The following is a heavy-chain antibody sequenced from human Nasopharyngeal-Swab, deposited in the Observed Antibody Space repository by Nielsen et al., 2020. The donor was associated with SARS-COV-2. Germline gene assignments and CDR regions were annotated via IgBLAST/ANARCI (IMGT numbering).Heavy chain of an antibody. Sequence: GGSLRLSCTASGFTFGDYAMSWVRQAPGKGLEWVGFIRSETYGGTTEYAASVRGRFTISRDDSKSIAYLQMNSLETEDTAVYYCTRTDSWGQGTLVTVSS. CDR2: IRSETYGGTT. J-gene: IGHJ4*02. CDR1: GFTFGDYA. CDR3: TRTDS. V-gene: IGHV3-49*04.